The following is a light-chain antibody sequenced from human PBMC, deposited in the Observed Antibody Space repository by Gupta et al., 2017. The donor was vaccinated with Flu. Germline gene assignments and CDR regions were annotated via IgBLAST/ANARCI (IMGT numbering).Light chain of an antibody. CDR3: FLSCSGTFV. Sequence: QAVATQEPSLTVSPGGTVPLHCRSSSVAVTSCHYPYWFQKKPGQAPRTLIYDTSNSHSWTAARFSGSLVRDKAALTLSGAQSEDEADYYYFLSCSGTFVFGTGTTVTVL. V-gene: IGLV7-46*01. J-gene: IGLJ1*01. CDR2: DTS. CDR1: SVAVTSCHY.